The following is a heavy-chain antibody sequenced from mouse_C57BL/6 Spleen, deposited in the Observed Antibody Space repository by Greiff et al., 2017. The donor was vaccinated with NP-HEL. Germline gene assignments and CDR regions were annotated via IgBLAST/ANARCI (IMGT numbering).Heavy chain of an antibody. CDR1: GFSFNTYA. CDR3: VADYGNPYFDY. CDR2: IRSKSNNYAT. D-gene: IGHD2-1*01. V-gene: IGHV10-1*01. Sequence: EVQLVESGGGLVQPKGSLKLSCAASGFSFNTYAMNWVRQAPGKGLEWVARIRSKSNNYATYYADSVKDRFTISRDDSESMLYLQMNNLKTEDTAMYYCVADYGNPYFDYWGQGTTLTVSS. J-gene: IGHJ2*01.